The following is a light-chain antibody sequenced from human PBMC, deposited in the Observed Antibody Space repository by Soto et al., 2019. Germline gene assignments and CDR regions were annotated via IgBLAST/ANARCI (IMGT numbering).Light chain of an antibody. J-gene: IGKJ1*01. CDR3: QQYYSTPWT. V-gene: IGKV3D-15*01. Sequence: EVAMAHTPVTLSVSPCERATLSFRASQRVNSNLAWYQQKPGQAPRLLISGASTRAAGIPDRFSGSGSGTDFTLTISSLQPEDVAIYYCQQYYSTPWTFGQGTKVDIK. CDR1: QRVNSN. CDR2: GAS.